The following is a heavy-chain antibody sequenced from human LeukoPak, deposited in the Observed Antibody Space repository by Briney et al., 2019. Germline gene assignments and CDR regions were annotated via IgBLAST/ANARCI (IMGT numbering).Heavy chain of an antibody. J-gene: IGHJ4*02. CDR1: GYTFSNYG. D-gene: IGHD6-13*01. Sequence: GASVTVSCKASGYTFSNYGISWVRQAPGQGLEWMGWISAYNDNTNYAQKLQGRITMTTDTSTSTAYMELRSLRSDDTAVYYCAREPHSSSWVLDNWGQGTLVTVSS. CDR3: AREPHSSSWVLDN. CDR2: ISAYNDNT. V-gene: IGHV1-18*01.